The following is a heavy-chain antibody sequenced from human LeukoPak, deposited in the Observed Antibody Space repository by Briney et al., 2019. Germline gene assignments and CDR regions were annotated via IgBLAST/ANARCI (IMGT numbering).Heavy chain of an antibody. V-gene: IGHV1-18*01. CDR2: ISAYNGNT. CDR3: ARVDYYDSSGYYYVGAFDI. Sequence: ASVKVSCKASGYTFTSYGISWVRQAPGQGLEWMGWISAYNGNTNYAQKLQGRVTMTTDTSTSTAYMELRSLRSDDTAVYYCARVDYYDSSGYYYVGAFDIWGQGTMVTVSS. J-gene: IGHJ3*02. D-gene: IGHD3-22*01. CDR1: GYTFTSYG.